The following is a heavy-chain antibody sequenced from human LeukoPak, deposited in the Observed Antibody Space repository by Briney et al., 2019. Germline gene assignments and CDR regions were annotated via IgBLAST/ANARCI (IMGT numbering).Heavy chain of an antibody. J-gene: IGHJ5*02. V-gene: IGHV1-69*13. CDR1: GYTFTGYY. CDR2: IIPIFGTA. D-gene: IGHD2-8*01. Sequence: GASVKVSCKASGYTFTGYYMHWVRQAPGQGLEWMGGIIPIFGTANYAQKFQGRVTITADESTSTAYMELSSLRSEDTAVYYCASAIVLMVYAAFDPWGQGTLVTVSS. CDR3: ASAIVLMVYAAFDP.